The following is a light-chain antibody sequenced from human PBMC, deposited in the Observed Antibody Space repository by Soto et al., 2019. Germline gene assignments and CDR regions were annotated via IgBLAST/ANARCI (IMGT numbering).Light chain of an antibody. Sequence: QSVLTQPPSVSAAPGQRVTISRSGSSSNIGSNYVSWYQHFPGTAPKLLIYDNNKRPSGIPDRFSGLKSGTSATLGISGLQTGDEADYYCATWDSSLRAGVFGGGTKLTVL. V-gene: IGLV1-51*01. J-gene: IGLJ2*01. CDR3: ATWDSSLRAGV. CDR1: SSNIGSNY. CDR2: DNN.